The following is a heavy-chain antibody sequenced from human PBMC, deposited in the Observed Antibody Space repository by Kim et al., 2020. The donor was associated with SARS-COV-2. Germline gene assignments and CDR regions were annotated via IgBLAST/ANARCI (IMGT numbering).Heavy chain of an antibody. CDR1: GGSITSSSYY. J-gene: IGHJ5*02. CDR3: ARHGRHCRGGLCWSDP. D-gene: IGHD2-15*01. V-gene: IGHV4-39*01. Sequence: SETLSLTCSVSGGSITSSSYYWGWIRQPPGKGLELIGSIYYSGTTYYNPSLQSRVTVSVDTYKRQFSLKLSSVTAADTAIYYCARHGRHCRGGLCWSDPWGQGILVTVSS. CDR2: IYYSGTT.